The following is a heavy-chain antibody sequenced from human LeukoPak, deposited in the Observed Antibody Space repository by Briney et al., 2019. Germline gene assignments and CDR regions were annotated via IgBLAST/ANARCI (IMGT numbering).Heavy chain of an antibody. CDR3: AKASGSGKYDY. D-gene: IGHD3-10*01. CDR2: IKQDETEK. CDR1: GFTFSNFW. J-gene: IGHJ4*02. Sequence: GGSLRLSCTASGFTFSNFWMGWVRQAPGKGLEWVANIKQDETEKFYLGSVKGRFTISRDNSKNTLYLQMNSLRAEDTAVYYCAKASGSGKYDYWGQGTLVTVSS. V-gene: IGHV3-7*03.